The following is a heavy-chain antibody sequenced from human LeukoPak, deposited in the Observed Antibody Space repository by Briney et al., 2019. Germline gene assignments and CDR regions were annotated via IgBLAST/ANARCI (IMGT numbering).Heavy chain of an antibody. CDR3: ARAGLTGPYYYYGMDV. D-gene: IGHD3-9*01. CDR2: ISSSGSTI. CDR1: GFTFSDYY. Sequence: GGSLRLSCAASGFTFSDYYMSWIRQAPGKGLEWVSYISSSGSTIYYADSVKGRFTISRDNAKNSLYLQMNSLRAEDTAVYYCARAGLTGPYYYYGMDVWGRGTTVTVSS. V-gene: IGHV3-11*01. J-gene: IGHJ6*02.